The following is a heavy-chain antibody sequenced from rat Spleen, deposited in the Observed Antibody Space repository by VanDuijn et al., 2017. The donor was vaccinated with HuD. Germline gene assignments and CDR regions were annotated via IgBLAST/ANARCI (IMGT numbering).Heavy chain of an antibody. CDR3: TRDFGDY. J-gene: IGHJ2*01. CDR2: IWGDGTT. Sequence: QVHLKESGPGLVQSSQTLSLTCTVSGFSLTSNGVSWVRQPPGEGLERMGGIWGDGTTDYNLGLKSRLIISRDTSKSQVFLKMNSLQTDDTAIYFCTRDFGDYWGQGVMVTVSS. D-gene: IGHD4-3*01. CDR1: GFSLTSNG. V-gene: IGHV2-1*01.